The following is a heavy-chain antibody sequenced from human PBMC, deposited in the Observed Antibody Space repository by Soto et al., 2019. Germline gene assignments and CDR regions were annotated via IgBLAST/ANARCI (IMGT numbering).Heavy chain of an antibody. J-gene: IGHJ4*02. D-gene: IGHD6-13*01. V-gene: IGHV3-23*01. CDR3: AILDSSTWYTGYYFDY. Sequence: EVQLLESGGGLVQPGGSLRLSCAASGFSFSSYAMNWVRQAPGKGLECVSAFSDGGSNTYYTDSVKSRFTISRDNSKNTVFLQMNSLRAEDTAVYYCAILDSSTWYTGYYFDYWGQGTLVTVSS. CDR2: FSDGGSNT. CDR1: GFSFSSYA.